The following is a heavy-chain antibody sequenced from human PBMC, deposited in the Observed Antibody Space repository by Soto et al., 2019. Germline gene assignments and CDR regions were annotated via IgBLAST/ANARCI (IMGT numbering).Heavy chain of an antibody. V-gene: IGHV3-13*01. CDR2: IGTAGDT. D-gene: IGHD3-10*01. Sequence: GGSLRLSCAASGFTFSSYDMHWVRQATGKGLEWVSAIGTAGDTYYPGSVKGRFTISRENAKNSFYLQMNSLRAGDTAVYYCARGTRYYYGSGSTAEFDYWGQGTLVTVSS. J-gene: IGHJ4*02. CDR3: ARGTRYYYGSGSTAEFDY. CDR1: GFTFSSYD.